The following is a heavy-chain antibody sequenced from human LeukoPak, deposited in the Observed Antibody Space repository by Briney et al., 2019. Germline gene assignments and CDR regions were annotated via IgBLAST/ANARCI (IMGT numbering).Heavy chain of an antibody. CDR2: IKSKTDGGTT. CDR3: TTAPSGVDY. CDR1: RPPLGNAW. Sequence: PGGSLSLSCRASRPPLGNAWMCWVRQAPGEGREWVGSIKSKTDGGTTHYAARVKDRFTISRDDSKNTLYLQMNSLKTEDPAVYECTTAPSGVDYWGQGTLVSVSS. D-gene: IGHD3-10*01. J-gene: IGHJ4*02. V-gene: IGHV3-15*01.